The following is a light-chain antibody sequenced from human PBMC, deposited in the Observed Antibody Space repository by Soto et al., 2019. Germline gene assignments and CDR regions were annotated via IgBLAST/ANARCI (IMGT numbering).Light chain of an antibody. J-gene: IGLJ2*01. Sequence: SYELTQPPSVSVSPGQTASITCSGDKSGDKYTCWYQQKPGQSPVLVIYQHSQRPSGIPERFSGSNSGNTATLTISGTQAMDEADYYCQACDSSTDVVFGGGTKVTVL. V-gene: IGLV3-1*01. CDR1: KSGDKY. CDR3: QACDSSTDVV. CDR2: QHS.